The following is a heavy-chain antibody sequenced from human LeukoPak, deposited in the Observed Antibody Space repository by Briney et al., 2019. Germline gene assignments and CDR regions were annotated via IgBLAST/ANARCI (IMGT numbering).Heavy chain of an antibody. CDR1: GGSLSSSDYY. V-gene: IGHV4-39*01. J-gene: IGHJ4*02. D-gene: IGHD1-26*01. Sequence: SETLSLTCTVSGGSLSSSDYYWGWIRQPPGTGLERIGPISSSGSLYYNPSLKSRVTISVDSSMNQYSLKLSSVTAADTAVYYCARRTSNPVGAIDYWGEGALVTVSS. CDR2: ISSSGSL. CDR3: ARRTSNPVGAIDY.